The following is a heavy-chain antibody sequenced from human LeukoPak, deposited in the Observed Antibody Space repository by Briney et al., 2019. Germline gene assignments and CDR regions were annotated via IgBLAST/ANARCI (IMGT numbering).Heavy chain of an antibody. CDR3: ATGVGATDTFWSGYYTRNWYFDL. V-gene: IGHV2-5*01. D-gene: IGHD3-3*01. J-gene: IGHJ2*01. CDR2: IYWNDDK. CDR1: GFSLSTSGVG. Sequence: SGPTLVNPTQTLTLTCTFSGFSLSTSGVGVGWVRQPPGKALEWLALIYWNDDKRYSPSLKSRLTITKDTSKNQVVLTMTNMDPVDTATYYCATGVGATDTFWSGYYTRNWYFDLWGRGTLVTVSS.